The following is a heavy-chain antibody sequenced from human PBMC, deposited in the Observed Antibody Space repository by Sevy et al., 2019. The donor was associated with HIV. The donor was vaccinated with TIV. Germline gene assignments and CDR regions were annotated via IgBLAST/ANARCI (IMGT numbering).Heavy chain of an antibody. CDR1: GFTFSSYW. Sequence: GGSLRLSCAASGFTFSSYWMHWVRQAPGKGLVWVSRINSDGSSTSYADSVKGRFTISRDNAKNTLYLQMNSLRAEDTDVYYCARVHQDSSGYFLYYYYYGMDVWGQGTTVTVSS. D-gene: IGHD3-22*01. CDR3: ARVHQDSSGYFLYYYYYGMDV. J-gene: IGHJ6*02. V-gene: IGHV3-74*01. CDR2: INSDGSST.